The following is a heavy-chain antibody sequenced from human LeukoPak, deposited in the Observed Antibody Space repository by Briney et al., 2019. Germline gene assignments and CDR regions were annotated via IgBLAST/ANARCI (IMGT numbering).Heavy chain of an antibody. V-gene: IGHV3-53*01. D-gene: IGHD6-13*01. CDR3: ASRPRDAAALDY. CDR1: GFTVSGVY. CDR2: IYSDDST. Sequence: GGSLRLSCVASGFTVSGVYMSWVRQPPGQGLDWVSVIYSDDSTYYADSVKGRFTISRDNSKNTLNLQMNSLRAEDTAVYYCASRPRDAAALDYWGQGTLVTVSS. J-gene: IGHJ4*02.